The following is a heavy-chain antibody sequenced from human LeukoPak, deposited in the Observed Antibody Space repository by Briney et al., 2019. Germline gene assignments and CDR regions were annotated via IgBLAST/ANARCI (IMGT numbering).Heavy chain of an antibody. CDR1: GGSISSDH. J-gene: IGHJ3*02. V-gene: IGHV4-59*01. D-gene: IGHD2/OR15-2a*01. CDR2: IFYSGRT. CDR3: ARKNDFEI. Sequence: SETLSLTCTVSGGSISSDHWNWIREPPGKGLEWIGCIFYSGRTYYNPSLKSRVTISIDMSKSQFSLRLTSVTAADTAVYYCARKNDFEIWGQGTLVTVSS.